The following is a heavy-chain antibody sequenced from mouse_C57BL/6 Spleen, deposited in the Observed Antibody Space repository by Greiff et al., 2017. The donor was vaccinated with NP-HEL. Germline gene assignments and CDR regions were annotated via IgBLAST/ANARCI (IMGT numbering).Heavy chain of an antibody. J-gene: IGHJ1*03. V-gene: IGHV1-64*01. D-gene: IGHD2-3*01. Sequence: VQLQQPGAELVKPGASVKLSCKASGYTFTSYWMHWVKQRPGQGLEWIGMIHPNSGSTNYNEKFKSKATLTVDKSSSTAYMQLSSLTSEDSAVYDCARGGYSFHWYFDVWGTGTTVTVSS. CDR2: IHPNSGST. CDR1: GYTFTSYW. CDR3: ARGGYSFHWYFDV.